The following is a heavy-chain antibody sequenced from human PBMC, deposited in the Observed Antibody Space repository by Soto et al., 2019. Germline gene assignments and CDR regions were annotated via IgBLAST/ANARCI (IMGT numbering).Heavy chain of an antibody. D-gene: IGHD5-18*01. J-gene: IGHJ4*02. CDR2: ISGSGGST. Sequence: GGSLRLSCAASGLTFSSYAMSWVRQAPGKGLEWVSAISGSGGSTYYADSVKGRFTISRDNSKNSLYLQMNSLRPEDTALYYCVRSKGGYSYGTPFDYWGQGTLVTVSS. CDR3: VRSKGGYSYGTPFDY. CDR1: GLTFSSYA. V-gene: IGHV3-23*01.